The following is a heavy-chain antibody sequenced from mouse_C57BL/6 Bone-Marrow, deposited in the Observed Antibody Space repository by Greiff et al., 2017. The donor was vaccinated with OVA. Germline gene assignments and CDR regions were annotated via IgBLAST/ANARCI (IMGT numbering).Heavy chain of an antibody. CDR3: ARSSHYYGSSYDYFDY. CDR1: GYTFTDYY. CDR2: IYPGSGNT. D-gene: IGHD1-1*01. J-gene: IGHJ2*01. Sequence: QVHLKQSGPELVKPGASVKISCKASGYTFTDYYINWVKQRPGQGLEWIGWIYPGSGNTKYNEKFKGKATLTVDTSSSTAYMQLSSLTSEDSAVYFCARSSHYYGSSYDYFDYWGQGTTLTVSS. V-gene: IGHV1-84*01.